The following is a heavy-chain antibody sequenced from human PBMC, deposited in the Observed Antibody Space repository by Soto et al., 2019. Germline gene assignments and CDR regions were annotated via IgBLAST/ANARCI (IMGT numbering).Heavy chain of an antibody. CDR2: ISSTSSHT. J-gene: IGHJ4*02. CDR1: GFTFSDYY. Sequence: QVQLVESGGGLVKPGGSLRLSCSASGFTFSDYYMTWIRQAPGKGLERVSYISSTSSHTNYADSVEGRFTISRDNAKNSLYLQMNSLRAEDTAVYYCARAASELDYWGQGTLVTVSP. D-gene: IGHD5-18*01. CDR3: ARAASELDY. V-gene: IGHV3-11*06.